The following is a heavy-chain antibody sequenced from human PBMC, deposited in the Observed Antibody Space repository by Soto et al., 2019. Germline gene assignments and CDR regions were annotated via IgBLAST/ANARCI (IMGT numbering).Heavy chain of an antibody. Sequence: SVKVSCKASGGTFSSYTISWVRQAPGQGLEWMGRIIPILGIANYAQKFQGRVTITADKSTSTAYMELSSLRSEDTAVYYCARAGSAAADYYYSYGMDVWGQGTTVTVSS. CDR1: GGTFSSYT. J-gene: IGHJ6*02. V-gene: IGHV1-69*02. CDR2: IIPILGIA. D-gene: IGHD6-13*01. CDR3: ARAGSAAADYYYSYGMDV.